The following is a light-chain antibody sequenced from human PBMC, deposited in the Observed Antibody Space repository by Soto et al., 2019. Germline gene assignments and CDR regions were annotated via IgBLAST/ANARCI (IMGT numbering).Light chain of an antibody. J-gene: IGLJ2*01. Sequence: QPVLTQPPSASGSPGQSVTISCTGTSSDVGAYNYVSWYQQHPGKAPKFMIYEVSKRPSGVPDRFSGSKSGNTASLTVSGLQAEDEADYYCSSYGGSNNLLFGGGTKLTVL. CDR2: EVS. CDR3: SSYGGSNNLL. V-gene: IGLV2-8*01. CDR1: SSDVGAYNY.